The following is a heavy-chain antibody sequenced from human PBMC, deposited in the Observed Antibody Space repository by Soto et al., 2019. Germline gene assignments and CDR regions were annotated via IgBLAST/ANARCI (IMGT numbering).Heavy chain of an antibody. J-gene: IGHJ6*03. D-gene: IGHD2-15*01. Sequence: QVQLVESGGGVVQPGRSLRLSCAASGFTFSSYGMHWVRQAPGKGLEWVAVIWYDGSNKYYADSVKGRFTISRDNSKNTLYLKMNRLRAEDTAVYYCARDPGYCSGGSSYFYYYYMDVWGKGTTVTVSS. V-gene: IGHV3-33*01. CDR3: ARDPGYCSGGSSYFYYYYMDV. CDR1: GFTFSSYG. CDR2: IWYDGSNK.